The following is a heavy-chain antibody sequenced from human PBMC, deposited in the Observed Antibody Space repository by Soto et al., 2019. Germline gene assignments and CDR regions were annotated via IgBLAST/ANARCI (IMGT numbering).Heavy chain of an antibody. CDR3: AKDQDIVVGYGMDV. CDR1: GFTFSSYA. J-gene: IGHJ6*02. V-gene: IGHV3-23*01. Sequence: GGSLRLSCAASGFTFSSYAMSWVRQAPGKGLEGVSAISGSGGSTYYADSVKGRFTISRDNSKNTLYLQMNSLRAEDTAVYYCAKDQDIVVGYGMDVWGQGTTVTVSS. CDR2: ISGSGGST. D-gene: IGHD2-2*01.